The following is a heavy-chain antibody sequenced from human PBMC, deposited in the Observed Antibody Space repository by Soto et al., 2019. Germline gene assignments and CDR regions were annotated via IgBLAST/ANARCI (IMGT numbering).Heavy chain of an antibody. Sequence: SETLSLTCAVYGGSFSGYYWSWIRQPPGKGLEWIGEINHSGSTNYNPSLKSRVTISVDTSKNQFSLKLSSVTAADTAVYYCARGSHDYGDYLESYYYYYMDVWGKGTTVTVSS. J-gene: IGHJ6*03. CDR1: GGSFSGYY. V-gene: IGHV4-34*01. CDR3: ARGSHDYGDYLESYYYYYMDV. D-gene: IGHD4-17*01. CDR2: INHSGST.